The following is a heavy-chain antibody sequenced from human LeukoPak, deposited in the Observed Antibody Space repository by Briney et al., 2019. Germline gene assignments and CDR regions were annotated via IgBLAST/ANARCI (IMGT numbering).Heavy chain of an antibody. D-gene: IGHD3-22*01. Sequence: GGSLRLSCAASGFTFSSYSMNWVRQAPGKELEWVSSISSSSSYIYYADSVKGRFTISRDNAKNSLYLQMNSLRAEDTAVYYCARIFLDYYDSSGYYRDFDYWGQGTLVTVSS. CDR2: ISSSSSYI. J-gene: IGHJ4*02. CDR1: GFTFSSYS. V-gene: IGHV3-21*01. CDR3: ARIFLDYYDSSGYYRDFDY.